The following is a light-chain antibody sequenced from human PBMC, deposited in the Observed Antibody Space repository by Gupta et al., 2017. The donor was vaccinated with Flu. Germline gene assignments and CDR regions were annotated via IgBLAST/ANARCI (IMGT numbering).Light chain of an antibody. Sequence: DIVMTQSPDSLAVSLGERASINCKSSQSGLYSSTNKNYLAWYQQKPGQAPKLLIYWASTRESGVPDRFGGSGSGTDFTLTISSLQAEDVAVYYCHQEYTSPVTFGGGTKVEV. CDR1: QSGLYSSTNKNY. V-gene: IGKV4-1*01. J-gene: IGKJ4*01. CDR2: WAS. CDR3: HQEYTSPVT.